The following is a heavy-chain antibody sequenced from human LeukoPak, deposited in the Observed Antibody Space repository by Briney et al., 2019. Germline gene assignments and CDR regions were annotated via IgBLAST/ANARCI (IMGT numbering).Heavy chain of an antibody. CDR2: IIPILGIA. V-gene: IGHV1-69*04. D-gene: IGHD2-2*01. CDR3: ARGNYQLLLDYYYYYCMDV. J-gene: IGHJ6*02. Sequence: ASVTVSCRASGGTFSSYAISWVRQAPGQGLEWMGRIIPILGIANYAQKFQGRVTITADKSTSTAYMELSSLRSEDTAVYYCARGNYQLLLDYYYYYCMDVWGQGTTVTVSS. CDR1: GGTFSSYA.